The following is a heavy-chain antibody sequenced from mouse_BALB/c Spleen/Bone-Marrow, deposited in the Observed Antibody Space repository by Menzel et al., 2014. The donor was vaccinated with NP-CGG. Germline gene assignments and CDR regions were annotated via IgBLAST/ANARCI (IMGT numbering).Heavy chain of an antibody. J-gene: IGHJ2*01. CDR1: GYSITSGYS. D-gene: IGHD1-1*01. V-gene: IGHV3-1*02. Sequence: EVQLQQSGPDLVKPSQSLSLTCTVTGYSITSGYSWQWIRQFPGNKLEWMVYMHYSGSTNYNPSLKSRISITRDTSKNQFFLQLNSVTPEDTATYYCATYYYGSTYNFDYWGQGTTHTVSS. CDR2: MHYSGST. CDR3: ATYYYGSTYNFDY.